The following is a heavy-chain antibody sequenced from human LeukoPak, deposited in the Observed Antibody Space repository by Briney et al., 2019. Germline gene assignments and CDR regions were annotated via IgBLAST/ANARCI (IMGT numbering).Heavy chain of an antibody. V-gene: IGHV3-23*01. J-gene: IGHJ4*02. CDR1: GFTFSSHG. CDR2: ISGGGDRT. D-gene: IGHD3-22*01. Sequence: GGSLRLPCAASGFTFSSHGMSWVRQAPGKGLEWVSSISGGGDRTYDADSVKGRFTVSRGNSKNTLYLQMNSLRAEDTAVYYCAKHYYDSSGSSLDYWGQGTLVTVSS. CDR3: AKHYYDSSGSSLDY.